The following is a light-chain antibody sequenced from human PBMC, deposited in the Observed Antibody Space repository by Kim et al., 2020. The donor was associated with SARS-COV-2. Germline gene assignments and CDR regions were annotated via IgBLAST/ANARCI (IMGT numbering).Light chain of an antibody. V-gene: IGKV3-15*01. J-gene: IGKJ4*01. CDR3: QQYNNWPPLT. Sequence: VAPGEKATLSGRASKSVSSNLAWYQQKPGQAPRLLIYGASTRATGIPARFSGSGSGTEFTLTISSLQSEDFAVYYCQQYNNWPPLTFGGGTKVEI. CDR1: KSVSSN. CDR2: GAS.